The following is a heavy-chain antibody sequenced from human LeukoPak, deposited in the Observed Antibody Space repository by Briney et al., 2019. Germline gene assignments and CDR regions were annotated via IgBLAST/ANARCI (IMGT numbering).Heavy chain of an antibody. CDR1: GFTFDDYA. CDR2: ISWNSGSI. J-gene: IGHJ4*02. Sequence: GGSLRLSCAASGFTFDDYAMHWVRQAPGKGLEWVSGISWNSGSIGYADSVKGRFTISRDNAKNSLYLQMNSLRAEDMALYYCAKAYSSSWYYFDYWGQGTLVTVSS. V-gene: IGHV3-9*03. D-gene: IGHD6-13*01. CDR3: AKAYSSSWYYFDY.